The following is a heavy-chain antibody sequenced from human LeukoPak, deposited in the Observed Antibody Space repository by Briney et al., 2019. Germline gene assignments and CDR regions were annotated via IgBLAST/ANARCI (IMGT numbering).Heavy chain of an antibody. Sequence: SETLSLTCAFSGGSFSDYYWSWTRQPPGKGLEWIGEINHSGSTNYNPSLKSRVTISVDTSKNQFSLKLSSVTAADTAVFYCARGRHTDVLGTTLGPFWYWGQGTLVTVSS. D-gene: IGHD1-26*01. CDR2: INHSGST. CDR1: GGSFSDYY. V-gene: IGHV4-34*01. J-gene: IGHJ4*02. CDR3: ARGRHTDVLGTTLGPFWY.